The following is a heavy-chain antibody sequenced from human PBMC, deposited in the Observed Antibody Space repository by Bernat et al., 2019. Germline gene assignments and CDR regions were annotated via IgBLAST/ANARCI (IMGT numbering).Heavy chain of an antibody. V-gene: IGHV3-21*01. Sequence: EVQLVESGGGLVKPGGSLRLSCAASGFTFSSYSMNWVRQAPGKGLEWVSSISSSSSYIYYADSVKGRFTISRDNAKNSLYLQMNSLRAEDTAVYYCARGEAYGDYVWYFDLWGRGTLVTVSS. D-gene: IGHD4-17*01. CDR2: ISSSSSYI. CDR3: ARGEAYGDYVWYFDL. J-gene: IGHJ2*01. CDR1: GFTFSSYS.